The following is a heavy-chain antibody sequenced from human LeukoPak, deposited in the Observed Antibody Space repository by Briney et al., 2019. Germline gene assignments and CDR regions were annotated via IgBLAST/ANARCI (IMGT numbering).Heavy chain of an antibody. D-gene: IGHD6-13*01. J-gene: IGHJ6*02. CDR3: AREVAAAYYYGMDV. V-gene: IGHV4-4*07. Sequence: SETLSLTCTVSGGSISSYYWSWIRQPAGKGLEWIGRIYTSGSTNYNPSLKSRVTMSVETSKNQFSLKLRSVTAADTAVYYWAREVAAAYYYGMDVWGQGTTVTVSS. CDR1: GGSISSYY. CDR2: IYTSGST.